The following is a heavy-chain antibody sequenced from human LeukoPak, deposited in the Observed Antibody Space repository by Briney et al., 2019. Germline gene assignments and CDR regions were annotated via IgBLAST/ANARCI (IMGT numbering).Heavy chain of an antibody. V-gene: IGHV3-7*02. J-gene: IGHJ1*01. CDR1: GFTFTSYW. CDR2: IKQDGSEK. CDR3: TRNEA. Sequence: PGGSLRLSCEASGFTFTSYWLGWARQSPGKGLEWVASIKQDGSEKYYVDSVKGRFTISRDNVRNLVYLQMNGLRVEDTAVYYCTRNEAWGQGTRVTVSS.